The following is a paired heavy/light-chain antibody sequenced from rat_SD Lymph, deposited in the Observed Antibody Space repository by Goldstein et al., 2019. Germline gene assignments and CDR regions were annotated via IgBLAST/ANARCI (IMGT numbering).Heavy chain of an antibody. CDR1: GFTFTDFY. V-gene: IGHV7-7*01. D-gene: IGHD1-12*03. CDR3: ARSSYYDGYYHHVLFDY. CDR2: IRNKANGYTT. Sequence: EVKLLESGGGLVQPGGSLRLSCAASGFTFTDFYMSWIRQPPGKAPEWLGVIRNKANGYTTEYNPSVKGRFTISRDNTQNILYLQMNTLRAEDTAIYYCARSSYYDGYYHHVLFDYWGQGVMVTVSS. J-gene: IGHJ2*01.
Light chain of an antibody. J-gene: IGKJ1*01. V-gene: IGKV22S2*01. CDR3: YQYNNGWT. CDR2: NTN. Sequence: IQLTQSPSLLSASVGDRVTLSCKGSQNINNYLAWYQQKLGEAPKLLIYNTNSLQTGIPSRFSGSGSGTDYTLTISSLQPEDVATYFCYQYNNGWTFGGGTKLELK. CDR1: QNINNY.